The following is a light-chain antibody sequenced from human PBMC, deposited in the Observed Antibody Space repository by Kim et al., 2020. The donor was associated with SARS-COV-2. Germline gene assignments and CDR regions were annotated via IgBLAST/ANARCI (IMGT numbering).Light chain of an antibody. Sequence: SPGERPTLSCRASQTVSSSYLAWYQQKPGQAPRLVIYGASSRATGIPDRFSGSGSGTDFTLTISGLEPEDFAVYYCQQYASSPLTFGGGTKVDIK. CDR3: QQYASSPLT. CDR1: QTVSSSY. V-gene: IGKV3-20*01. CDR2: GAS. J-gene: IGKJ4*01.